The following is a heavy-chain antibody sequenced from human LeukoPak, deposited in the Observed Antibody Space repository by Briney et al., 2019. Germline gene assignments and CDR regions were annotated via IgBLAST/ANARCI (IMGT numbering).Heavy chain of an antibody. CDR3: ARQLGNYYRAFDF. Sequence: ASVTVSCKPSGYTFTNYYIHWVRQAPGQGPEWVGWINPASAGAAFAPKFQGRVSMTWYSSITTAFMDLTSLRSDDTAIYYCARQLGNYYRAFDFWGQGTLVTVSS. CDR2: INPASAGA. CDR1: GYTFTNYY. D-gene: IGHD6-6*01. J-gene: IGHJ4*02. V-gene: IGHV1-2*02.